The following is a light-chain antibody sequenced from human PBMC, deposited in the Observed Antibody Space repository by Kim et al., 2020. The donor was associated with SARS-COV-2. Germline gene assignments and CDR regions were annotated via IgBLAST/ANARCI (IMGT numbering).Light chain of an antibody. Sequence: GQTVTISCSGSSSNIGSHYVYWYQQLPGTAPKLLIYRNNQRPSGVPDRFSGSKSGTSASLAISGLRSEDEADYYCAAWDDSLSGLVFGGGTQLTVL. J-gene: IGLJ2*01. CDR2: RNN. CDR3: AAWDDSLSGLV. CDR1: SSNIGSHY. V-gene: IGLV1-47*01.